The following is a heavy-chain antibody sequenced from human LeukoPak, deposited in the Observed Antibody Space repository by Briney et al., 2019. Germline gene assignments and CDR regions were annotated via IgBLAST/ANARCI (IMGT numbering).Heavy chain of an antibody. CDR1: GGSINSYY. CDR3: ARLFHPALSGNYPFDY. Sequence: SETLSLTCTVSGGSINSYYWSWIRQPPGKGLEWIAYIYYSGSTSYNPSLKSRVTISVDTSKNQFSLKLNSVTAADTAMYYCARLFHPALSGNYPFDYWGQGTLVTVSS. J-gene: IGHJ4*02. D-gene: IGHD1-26*01. V-gene: IGHV4-59*01. CDR2: IYYSGST.